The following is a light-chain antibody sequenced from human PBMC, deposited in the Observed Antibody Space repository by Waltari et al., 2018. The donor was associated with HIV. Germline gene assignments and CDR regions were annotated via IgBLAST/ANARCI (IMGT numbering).Light chain of an antibody. V-gene: IGLV2-14*01. CDR1: TRDIGDYNS. J-gene: IGLJ3*02. CDR3: SSYTSSWGRV. CDR2: EVT. Sequence: QSALTQPASVSGSPGQSITISCAATTRDIGDYNSVSWYQQHPGKAPKLIIYEVTNRPSGISDRFSGSKSGNTASLTISGLQAEDEADYYCSSYTSSWGRVFGGGTKLTVL.